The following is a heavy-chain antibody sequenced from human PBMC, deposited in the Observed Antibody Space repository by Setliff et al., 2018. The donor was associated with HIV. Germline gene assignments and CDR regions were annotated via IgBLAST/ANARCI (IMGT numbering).Heavy chain of an antibody. D-gene: IGHD3-9*01. J-gene: IGHJ4*02. CDR2: IKQDGSEK. Sequence: PGGSLRLSCVASGFTFSSNWLSWVRQAPGKGLEWVANIKQDGSEKYYVDSVKGRFTISRDNAKNSLYLQVNNLRAEDTAVYYCTTESVFLDYFFDYWGQGTLVTVSS. V-gene: IGHV3-7*03. CDR1: GFTFSSNW. CDR3: TTESVFLDYFFDY.